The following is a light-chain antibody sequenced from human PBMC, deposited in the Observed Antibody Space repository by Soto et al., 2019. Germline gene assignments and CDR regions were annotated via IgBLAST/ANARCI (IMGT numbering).Light chain of an antibody. Sequence: EIVLTQSPGTLSLSPGERATLSCRASQSVSISYLAWYQQKPGQAPRLLIYGASRRATGIPDRFSGSESGTDFTLTISRLEPEDFAVYHCQQYGSLPWTFCQGTKVEIK. V-gene: IGKV3-20*01. CDR2: GAS. CDR3: QQYGSLPWT. CDR1: QSVSISY. J-gene: IGKJ1*01.